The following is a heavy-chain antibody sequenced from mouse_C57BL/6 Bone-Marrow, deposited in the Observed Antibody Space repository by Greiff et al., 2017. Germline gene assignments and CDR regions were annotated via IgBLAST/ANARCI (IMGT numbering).Heavy chain of an antibody. J-gene: IGHJ3*01. CDR1: GYSITSGYD. V-gene: IGHV3-1*01. D-gene: IGHD2-3*01. CDR3: AREDYDGYYLWFAY. CDR2: ISYSGST. Sequence: EVKLVESGPGMVKPSQSLSLTCTVTGYSITSGYDWHWIRHFPGNKLEWMGYISYSGSTNYNPSLKSRISITHDTSKNHFFLKLNSVTTEDTATYYCAREDYDGYYLWFAYWGQGTLVTVSA.